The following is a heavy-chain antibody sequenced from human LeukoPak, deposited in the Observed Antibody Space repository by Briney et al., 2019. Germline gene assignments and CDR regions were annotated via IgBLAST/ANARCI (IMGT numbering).Heavy chain of an antibody. CDR1: GGSISSSSYY. D-gene: IGHD3-22*01. CDR3: AREWLFRSPNWFDP. V-gene: IGHV4-39*07. J-gene: IGHJ5*02. CDR2: IYYSGST. Sequence: PSETLSLTCTVSGGSISSSSYYWGWIRQPPGKGREWIGSIYYSGSTYYNPSLKSRVTISVDTSKNQFSLKLSSVTAADTAVYYCAREWLFRSPNWFDPWGQGTLVTVSS.